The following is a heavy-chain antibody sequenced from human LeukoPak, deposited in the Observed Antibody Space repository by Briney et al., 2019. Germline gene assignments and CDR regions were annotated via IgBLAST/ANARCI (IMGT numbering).Heavy chain of an antibody. Sequence: GASVKVSCKASGYTFTSYGISWVRQAPGQGLEWMGWINPNSGGTNYAQKFQGRVTMTRDTSISTAYMELSRLRSDDTAVYYCARDGGRIAVAGVDYWGQGTLVTVSS. CDR3: ARDGGRIAVAGVDY. J-gene: IGHJ4*02. D-gene: IGHD6-19*01. CDR1: GYTFTSYG. CDR2: INPNSGGT. V-gene: IGHV1-2*02.